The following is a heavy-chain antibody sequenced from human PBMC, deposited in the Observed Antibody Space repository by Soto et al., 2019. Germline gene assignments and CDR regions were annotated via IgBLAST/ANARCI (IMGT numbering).Heavy chain of an antibody. Sequence: GGSLRLSCAASGFTFSSYAMHWVRQAPGKGLEWVAVISYDGSNKYYADSVKGRFTISRDNSKSTLYLQMNSLRAEDTAVYYCARSYSSSSNPNRFYYYYYGMDVWGQGTTVTVSS. V-gene: IGHV3-30-3*01. CDR3: ARSYSSSSNPNRFYYYYYGMDV. CDR1: GFTFSSYA. J-gene: IGHJ6*02. CDR2: ISYDGSNK. D-gene: IGHD6-6*01.